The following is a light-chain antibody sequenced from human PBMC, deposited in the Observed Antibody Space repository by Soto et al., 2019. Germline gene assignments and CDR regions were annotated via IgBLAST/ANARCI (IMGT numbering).Light chain of an antibody. Sequence: QSVLTQPASVSGSPGQSITMSCTGTSRDVGSYNLVSWYQQYPGKAPKLLIYEVTKRPSGISNRFSGSKSGNTASLTISGLQPEDEADYYCCSYGGTRSLYVFGSGTKLTVL. J-gene: IGLJ1*01. CDR3: CSYGGTRSLYV. CDR1: SRDVGSYNL. V-gene: IGLV2-23*02. CDR2: EVT.